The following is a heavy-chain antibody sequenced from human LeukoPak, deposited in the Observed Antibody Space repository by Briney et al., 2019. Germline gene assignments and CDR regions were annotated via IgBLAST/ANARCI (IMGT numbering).Heavy chain of an antibody. Sequence: KPAGSLRLSCAVSGFTFSNYYMSWIRQPPGKGLEWVGYMSSSGSTIYYADSVKGRSTISRDNAKRSLYLPMNRLTAEDRAVYYCASLYGSGSYYNPYYTGMDVWGQGTTVTVSS. J-gene: IGHJ6*02. CDR3: ASLYGSGSYYNPYYTGMDV. CDR1: GFTFSNYY. CDR2: MSSSGSTI. D-gene: IGHD3-10*01. V-gene: IGHV3-11*01.